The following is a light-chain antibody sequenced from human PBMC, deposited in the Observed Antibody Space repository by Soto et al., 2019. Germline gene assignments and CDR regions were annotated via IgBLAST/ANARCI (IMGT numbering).Light chain of an antibody. V-gene: IGKV3-15*01. CDR3: QQYSNWPLLYT. J-gene: IGKJ2*01. Sequence: EIVMTQSPATLSVSPGERATLSCRASQSVSSYLAWYQQKPGLPPRLLIYDASTSATGIPDRFSGSGSGTDFTLTISSLQSADFAVYYCQQYSNWPLLYTFGRWTKMEIK. CDR2: DAS. CDR1: QSVSSY.